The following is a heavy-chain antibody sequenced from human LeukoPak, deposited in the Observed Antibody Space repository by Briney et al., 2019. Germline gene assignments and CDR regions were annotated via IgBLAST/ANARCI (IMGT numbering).Heavy chain of an antibody. CDR1: GFTFTNYG. J-gene: IGHJ3*02. V-gene: IGHV3-21*01. D-gene: IGHD6-13*01. CDR2: ISSSSSYI. CDR3: ARVAGYSSDAFDI. Sequence: GGSLRLSCAASGFTFTNYGIHWVRQAPGKGLEWVSSISSSSSYIYYADSVKGRFTISRDNAKNSLYLQMNSLRAEDTAVYYCARVAGYSSDAFDIWGQGTMVTVSS.